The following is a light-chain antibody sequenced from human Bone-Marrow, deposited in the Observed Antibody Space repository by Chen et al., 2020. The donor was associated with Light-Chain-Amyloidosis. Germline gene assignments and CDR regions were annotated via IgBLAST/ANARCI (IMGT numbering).Light chain of an antibody. V-gene: IGLV3-25*03. J-gene: IGLJ2*01. CDR3: QSADSSGTYEVI. Sequence: SYELTQPPSMSVSPGQTARITCSGDDLPMKYAYWYQQKPGQAPVLVIHRDTERPSGISERFSGSSSGTTATLTISGVQAEDEADYHCQSADSSGTYEVIFGGGTKLTVL. CDR2: RDT. CDR1: DLPMKY.